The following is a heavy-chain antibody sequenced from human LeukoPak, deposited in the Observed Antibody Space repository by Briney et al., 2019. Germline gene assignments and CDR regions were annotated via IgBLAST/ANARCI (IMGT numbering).Heavy chain of an antibody. D-gene: IGHD1-14*01. CDR1: GYTFTSYW. V-gene: IGHV5-51*01. CDR3: ARVTNGYFDY. J-gene: IGHJ4*02. CDR2: IYPGDSDT. Sequence: GESRKISCKGSGYTFTSYWIGWVRQMPGKGLEWMGIIYPGDSDTRYSPAFQGQVTISADKSISTAYLQWSSLKASDTAIYFCARVTNGYFDYWGQGALVTVSS.